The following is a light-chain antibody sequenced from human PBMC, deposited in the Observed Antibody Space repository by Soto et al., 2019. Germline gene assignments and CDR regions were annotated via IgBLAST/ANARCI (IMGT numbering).Light chain of an antibody. J-gene: IGKJ4*01. CDR3: QRYNHCRPWLT. V-gene: IGKV3-15*01. CDR2: SAS. CDR1: QSVNTK. Sequence: EIQMTQSPATLSVSPGERATITCRASQSVNTKLAWYQQKPGQAPRLLIYSASTRAPGIPARFSGSGSGTEIKLTLSSLRFEHFAFYSCQRYNHCRPWLTFGGGTKVELK.